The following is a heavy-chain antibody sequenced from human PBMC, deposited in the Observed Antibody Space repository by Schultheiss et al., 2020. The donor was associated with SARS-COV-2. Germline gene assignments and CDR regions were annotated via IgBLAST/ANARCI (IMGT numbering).Heavy chain of an antibody. CDR3: ARVGGHPVYNWFDP. J-gene: IGHJ5*02. D-gene: IGHD3-16*01. V-gene: IGHV4-31*01. CDR2: LYYSGST. Sequence: LRLSCAVYGGSFSGYYWSWIRQHPGKGLEWIGYLYYSGSTYYNPSVKSLVTISVDTSKNQFSLKLSSVTAADTAVYYCARVGGHPVYNWFDPWGQGTLVTVSS. CDR1: GGSFSGYY.